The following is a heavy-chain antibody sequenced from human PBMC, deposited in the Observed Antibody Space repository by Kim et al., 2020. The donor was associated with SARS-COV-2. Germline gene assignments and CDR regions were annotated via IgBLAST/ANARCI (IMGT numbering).Heavy chain of an antibody. Sequence: GGSLRLSCAASGFTFSNYAMSWVRQAPGKGLEWVSYIRGGGAGTLYADSVKGRCTISRDNARNTLSLQLNSLRAEDTALYYCAKCGAGWGNGAFGLWGLGTMVTLPS. V-gene: IGHV3-23*01. CDR1: GFTFSNYA. J-gene: IGHJ3*01. CDR2: IRGGGAGT. CDR3: AKCGAGWGNGAFGL. D-gene: IGHD3-10*01.